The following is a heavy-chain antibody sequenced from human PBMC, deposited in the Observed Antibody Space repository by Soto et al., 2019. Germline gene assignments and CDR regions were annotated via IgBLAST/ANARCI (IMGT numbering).Heavy chain of an antibody. V-gene: IGHV4-61*01. CDR2: IYFTGST. J-gene: IGHJ5*02. Sequence: SETLSLTCTVSGGAVSSGTYYWGWIRQPPGKGLERIGHIYFTGSTNYNPSLKGRVTMSLDTSRNQFSLKLSSVTAADTAVYYCTRGPPRVQWFDPWGLGTLVTVSS. CDR1: GGAVSSGTYY. CDR3: TRGPPRVQWFDP.